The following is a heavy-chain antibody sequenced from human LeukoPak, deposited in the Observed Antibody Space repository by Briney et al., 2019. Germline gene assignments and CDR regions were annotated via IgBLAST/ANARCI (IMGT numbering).Heavy chain of an antibody. CDR2: ISAYNGNT. J-gene: IGHJ5*02. V-gene: IGHV1-18*01. D-gene: IGHD3-22*01. CDR3: AADPSYYDSSGLPWFDP. Sequence: GASVKVSCKASGYTFTSYGISWVRQAPGQGLEWMGWISAYNGNTNYAQKLQGRVTMTTDTSTSTAYMELRSLRSEDTAVYYCAADPSYYDSSGLPWFDPWGQGTLVTVSS. CDR1: GYTFTSYG.